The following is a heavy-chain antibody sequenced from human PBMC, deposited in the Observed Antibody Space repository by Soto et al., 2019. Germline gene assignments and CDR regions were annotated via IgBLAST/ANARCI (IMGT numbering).Heavy chain of an antibody. CDR3: ASLGITVFVLDV. J-gene: IGHJ6*02. V-gene: IGHV3-7*03. Sequence: GGSLRLSCAASGFTFSSYWMSWVRKAPGKGLEWVANIKQDGSEKYYVDSVKGRFTISRDNAKNSLYLQMNSLRAEDTAVYYCASLGITVFVLDVWGQGTMVTVSS. D-gene: IGHD3-3*01. CDR1: GFTFSSYW. CDR2: IKQDGSEK.